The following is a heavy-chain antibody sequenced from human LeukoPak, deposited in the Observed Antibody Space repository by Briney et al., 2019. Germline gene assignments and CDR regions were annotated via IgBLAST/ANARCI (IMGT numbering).Heavy chain of an antibody. CDR2: ISGSGGST. CDR1: GFTFSNYA. J-gene: IGHJ4*02. V-gene: IGHV3-23*01. Sequence: GGSLRLSCIASGFTFSNYAMNWVRQAPGKGLEWVSAISGSGGSTYYADSVKGRFTISRDNSKNTLYLQMNSLRAEDTAVYYCAKELSYGSGPFDYWGQGTLVTVSS. CDR3: AKELSYGSGPFDY. D-gene: IGHD3-10*01.